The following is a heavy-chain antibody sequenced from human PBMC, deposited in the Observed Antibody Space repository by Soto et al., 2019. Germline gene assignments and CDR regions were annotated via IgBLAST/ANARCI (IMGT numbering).Heavy chain of an antibody. V-gene: IGHV1-18*01. Sequence: ASVKVSCKTSGYTFNTYGINGVRQAPGQGLELMGWISAYDGKTTYAEKFQGRVTLTTDTSTSTACMELRSLRSDDTAIYYCARDPHEFWTSYWFDPWGQGTPVTVSS. D-gene: IGHD3-3*01. CDR3: ARDPHEFWTSYWFDP. J-gene: IGHJ5*02. CDR1: GYTFNTYG. CDR2: ISAYDGKT.